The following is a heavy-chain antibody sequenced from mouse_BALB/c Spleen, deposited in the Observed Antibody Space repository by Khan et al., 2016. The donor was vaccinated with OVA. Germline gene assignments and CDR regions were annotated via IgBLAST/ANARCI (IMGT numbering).Heavy chain of an antibody. CDR2: FNPNNGGT. J-gene: IGHJ3*01. V-gene: IGHV1-18*01. Sequence: VQLKQSGPELVKPGASVKISCKTAGYTFTEYSMHWVKESHGKSLEWMGGFNPNNGGTNYNQKFKGKATLTVDKSSSTAYMELRSLTSEDSAVYYCARRGGWGFAYWGQGTLVTVSA. D-gene: IGHD1-2*01. CDR1: GYTFTEYS. CDR3: ARRGGWGFAY.